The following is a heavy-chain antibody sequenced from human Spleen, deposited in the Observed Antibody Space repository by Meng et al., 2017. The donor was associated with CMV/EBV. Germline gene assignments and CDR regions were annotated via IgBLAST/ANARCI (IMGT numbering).Heavy chain of an antibody. CDR3: TRDESHYGMDV. CDR2: ISYDGSKE. J-gene: IGHJ6*02. Sequence: GESLKISCAASGFTFSSYEMNWVRQAPDKGLEWVAVISYDGSKEYYADSVKGRCTISRDSSKNTLYLQMNSLKTEDTAVYYCTRDESHYGMDVWGQGTTVTVSS. V-gene: IGHV3-30*04. CDR1: GFTFSSYE.